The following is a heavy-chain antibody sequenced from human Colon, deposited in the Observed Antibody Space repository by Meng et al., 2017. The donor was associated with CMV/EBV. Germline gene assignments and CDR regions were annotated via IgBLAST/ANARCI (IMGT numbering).Heavy chain of an antibody. D-gene: IGHD3-10*01. Sequence: SETLSLTCAVYGGSFSDYYWTYIRQSPGKGLEWIGEISHTGSTNYNPSLKSRVTISVDTSKNQFSLRLRSVTAADTAVYYCARDTFDRRNGMDVWGQGTSVTVSS. CDR1: GGSFSDYY. J-gene: IGHJ6*02. CDR3: ARDTFDRRNGMDV. V-gene: IGHV4-34*01. CDR2: ISHTGST.